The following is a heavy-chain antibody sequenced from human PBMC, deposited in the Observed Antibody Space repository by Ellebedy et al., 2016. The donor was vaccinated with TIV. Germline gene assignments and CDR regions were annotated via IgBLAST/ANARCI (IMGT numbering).Heavy chain of an antibody. Sequence: GESLKISCAASGFTFSTYVMSWVRQAPGKGLEWVSTISNSSGRTYYADSVRGRFTISRDNSKNTLYLQMNSLRAEDTAVYNCANIRYAFWGQGTLVTVSS. D-gene: IGHD2-2*01. CDR3: ANIRYAF. V-gene: IGHV3-23*01. CDR1: GFTFSTYV. J-gene: IGHJ4*02. CDR2: ISNSSGRT.